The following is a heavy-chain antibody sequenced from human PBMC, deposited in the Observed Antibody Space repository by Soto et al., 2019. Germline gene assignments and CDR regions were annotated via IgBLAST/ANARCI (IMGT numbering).Heavy chain of an antibody. D-gene: IGHD6-6*01. Sequence: PGGSLRLSCAASGFTFSTYALSWVRQAPGKGLEWVSAISANGQGIYYADSVRGRFTISRDNSKNTIFLHMDSLRAEDAAVYYCAKDLTRQLAYWLDPWGQGTQVTVSS. CDR3: AKDLTRQLAYWLDP. V-gene: IGHV3-23*01. CDR1: GFTFSTYA. CDR2: ISANGQGI. J-gene: IGHJ5*02.